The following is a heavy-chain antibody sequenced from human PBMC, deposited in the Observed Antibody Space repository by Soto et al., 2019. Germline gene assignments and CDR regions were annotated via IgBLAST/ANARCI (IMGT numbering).Heavy chain of an antibody. J-gene: IGHJ1*01. CDR2: INPNSGGT. D-gene: IGHD1-20*01. CDR1: GYTFTGYY. CDR3: AGGGSNGGINNAEYFQH. V-gene: IGHV1-2*04. Sequence: QVQLVQSGAEVKKPGASVKVSCKASGYTFTGYYMHWVRQAPGQGLEWMGWINPNSGGTNYAQKFQGWVTMTRDTTISTAYMELSRLRSDDTAVYYCAGGGSNGGINNAEYFQHWGQGTLVTVSS.